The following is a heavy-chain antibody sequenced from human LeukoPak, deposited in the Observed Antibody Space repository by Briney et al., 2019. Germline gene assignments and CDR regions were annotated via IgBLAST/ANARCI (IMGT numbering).Heavy chain of an antibody. V-gene: IGHV4-61*01. CDR1: GGSISSSNYY. CDR3: ARHILIRVVPAATASYYYYGMDV. Sequence: SETLSLTCTVSGGSISSSNYYWSWIRQHPGKGLEWIGYIYHSGSTNYNPSLKSRVTISVDTSKNQFSLKLSSVTAADTAVYYCARHILIRVVPAATASYYYYGMDVWGQGTTVTVSS. D-gene: IGHD2-2*01. J-gene: IGHJ6*02. CDR2: IYHSGST.